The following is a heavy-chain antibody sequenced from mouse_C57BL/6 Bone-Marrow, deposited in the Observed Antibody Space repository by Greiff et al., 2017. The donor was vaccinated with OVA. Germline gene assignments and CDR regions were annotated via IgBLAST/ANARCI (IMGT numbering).Heavy chain of an antibody. CDR1: GFTFTDDY. CDR2: IDPENGDT. D-gene: IGHD1-1*01. Sequence: EVQLQEPGAELVRPGASVKLSCTASGFTFTDDYMHWVKQRPEQGLEWIGWIDPENGDTEYDSKFKGKATLTVDTSSNTAYMHLSSRTYEDTGLYYCTTRFYYFGSSLYYFYYCCRGTTLSVSS. J-gene: IGHJ2*01. CDR3: TTRFYYFGSSLYYFYY. V-gene: IGHV14-4*01.